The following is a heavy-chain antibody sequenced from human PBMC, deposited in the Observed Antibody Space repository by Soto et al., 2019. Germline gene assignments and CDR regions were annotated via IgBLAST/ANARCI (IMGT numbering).Heavy chain of an antibody. Sequence: SETLSLTCTVSGGSISSGGYYWSWIRQHPGKGLEWIGYIYYSGSTYYNPSLKSRVTISVDTSKNQFSLKLSSVTAADTAVYYCARVPKLHVWGSYRPPRAFDIWGQGTMVTVSS. CDR3: ARVPKLHVWGSYRPPRAFDI. CDR2: IYYSGST. V-gene: IGHV4-31*03. J-gene: IGHJ3*02. CDR1: GGSISSGGYY. D-gene: IGHD3-16*02.